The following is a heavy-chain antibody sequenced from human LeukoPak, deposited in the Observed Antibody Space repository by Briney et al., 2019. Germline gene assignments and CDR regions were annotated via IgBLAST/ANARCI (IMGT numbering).Heavy chain of an antibody. CDR2: INHNGNVN. V-gene: IGHV3-7*03. CDR1: GFTFSSYW. Sequence: GGYLRLSCAASGFTFSSYWMNWARQAPGKGLEWVASINHNGNVNYYVDSVKGRFTISRDNAKNSLYLQMSDLRAEDTAVYFCARGGGLDVWGQGATVTVSS. J-gene: IGHJ6*02. D-gene: IGHD3-16*01. CDR3: ARGGGLDV.